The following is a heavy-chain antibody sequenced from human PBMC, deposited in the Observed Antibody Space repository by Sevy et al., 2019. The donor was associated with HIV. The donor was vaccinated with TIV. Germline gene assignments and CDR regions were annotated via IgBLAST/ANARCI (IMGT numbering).Heavy chain of an antibody. V-gene: IGHV3-23*01. J-gene: IGHJ4*02. CDR3: ASPSGN. CDR1: GFTFSIYA. Sequence: GGSLRLSCAASGFTFSIYAMSWVRQAPGKGLEWVSGISGSGTTTYYADSVKGRFTISRDNSKNTLYLQMNTLRVEVTAAYYCASPSGNWGQGTLVTVSS. CDR2: ISGSGTTT.